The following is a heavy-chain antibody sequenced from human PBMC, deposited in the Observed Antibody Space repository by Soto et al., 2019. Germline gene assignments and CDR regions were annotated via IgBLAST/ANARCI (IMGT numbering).Heavy chain of an antibody. CDR2: IKSKTDGGTT. Sequence: GGSLRLSCAASGFTFSNAWMSWVRQAPGKGLEWVGRIKSKTDGGTTDYAAPVKGRFTISRDDSKNTLYLQMNSLKTEDTAVYYCTTHSFDWLLYSYYYMDVWGKGTTVTVSS. CDR3: TTHSFDWLLYSYYYMDV. J-gene: IGHJ6*03. D-gene: IGHD3-9*01. V-gene: IGHV3-15*01. CDR1: GFTFSNAW.